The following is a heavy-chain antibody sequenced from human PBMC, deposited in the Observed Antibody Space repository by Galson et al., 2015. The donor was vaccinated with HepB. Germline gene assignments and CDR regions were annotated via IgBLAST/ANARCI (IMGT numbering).Heavy chain of an antibody. Sequence: SVKVSCKASGYTFTGYYMHWVRQAPGQGLEWMGWINPNSGGTNYARKFQGWVTMTRDTSISTAYMELSRLRSDDTAVYYCARDIVVVPAAPPDYYYYYGMDAWGQGTTVTVSS. CDR3: ARDIVVVPAAPPDYYYYYGMDA. CDR1: GYTFTGYY. CDR2: INPNSGGT. J-gene: IGHJ6*02. V-gene: IGHV1-2*04. D-gene: IGHD2-2*01.